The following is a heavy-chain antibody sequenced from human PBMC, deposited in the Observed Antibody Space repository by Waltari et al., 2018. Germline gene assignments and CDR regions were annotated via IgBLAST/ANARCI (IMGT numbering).Heavy chain of an antibody. D-gene: IGHD3-10*01. J-gene: IGHJ4*02. Sequence: QVRLQESGPGLVKPSETLSLTCTVSAASISSYYWSWIRQPPGKGLEWIAYIYFSGSTSYTPSLKRRVAISGDTSKKQFSLRLSSVTAADTAVYFCARGDTSNWFASYFDFWGQGILVSVSS. CDR1: AASISSYY. V-gene: IGHV4-59*01. CDR2: IYFSGST. CDR3: ARGDTSNWFASYFDF.